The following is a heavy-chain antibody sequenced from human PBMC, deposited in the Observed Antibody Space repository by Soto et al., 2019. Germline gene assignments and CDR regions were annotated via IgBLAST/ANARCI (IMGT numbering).Heavy chain of an antibody. CDR1: GFTFSSYG. Sequence: GGSLRLSCAASGFTFSSYGMHWVRQAPGKGLEWVAVIWYDGSNKYYADSVKGRFTISRDNSKNTLYLQMNSLRAEDTAVYYCARAFDNYDFWSGPNFDYWGQGTLVTVSS. V-gene: IGHV3-33*01. J-gene: IGHJ4*02. D-gene: IGHD3-3*01. CDR2: IWYDGSNK. CDR3: ARAFDNYDFWSGPNFDY.